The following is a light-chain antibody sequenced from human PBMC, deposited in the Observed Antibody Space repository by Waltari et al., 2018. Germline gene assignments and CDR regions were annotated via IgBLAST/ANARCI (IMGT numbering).Light chain of an antibody. Sequence: DIQMTQSPFSLSASVGDRVTITCRASQHITKYLNWYQLIPGKAPRLLIYGASSLQSGVTSRFSGSGSGTDFSLNINSLQPEDFATYYCQQTRSGRTFGQGTKLEIK. CDR2: GAS. V-gene: IGKV1-39*01. CDR1: QHITKY. J-gene: IGKJ2*01. CDR3: QQTRSGRT.